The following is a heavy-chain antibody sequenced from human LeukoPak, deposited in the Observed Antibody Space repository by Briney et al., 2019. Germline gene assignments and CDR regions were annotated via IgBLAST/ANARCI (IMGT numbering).Heavy chain of an antibody. CDR1: GYTFTGYY. D-gene: IGHD2-2*02. V-gene: IGHV1-2*02. J-gene: IGHJ5*02. CDR3: ARGAEGRYCSSTSCYTFWFDP. Sequence: HWASVKVSCKASGYTFTGYYMHWVRQAPGQGLEWMGWINPNSGGTNYAQKSQGRVTMTRDTSISTAYMELSRLRSDDTAVYYCARGAEGRYCSSTSCYTFWFDPWGQGTLVTVSS. CDR2: INPNSGGT.